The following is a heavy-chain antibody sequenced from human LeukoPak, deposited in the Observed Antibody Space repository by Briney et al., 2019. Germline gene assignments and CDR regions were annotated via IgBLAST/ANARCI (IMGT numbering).Heavy chain of an antibody. Sequence: SETLSLTCTVSGGSISNYHWSWIRQPPGKGLEWIGYIYYSGNTNYNPSLRSRLTISLDTSKNQVSLRLSSVTAADTAVYHCARKDGDLWGQGTLVTVSS. CDR2: IYYSGNT. CDR3: ARKDGDL. J-gene: IGHJ5*02. V-gene: IGHV4-59*08. CDR1: GGSISNYH.